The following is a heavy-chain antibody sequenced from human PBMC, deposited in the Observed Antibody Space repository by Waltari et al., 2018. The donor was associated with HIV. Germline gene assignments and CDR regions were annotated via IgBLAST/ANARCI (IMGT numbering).Heavy chain of an antibody. D-gene: IGHD3-22*01. CDR1: GYTFTSYH. Sequence: QVQLVQSGAEVKKPGASVKVSCKASGYTFTSYHMHWVRQAPGKGLEWMGIINPSGGSTSYAQKFQGRVTMTRDTSTSTVYMELSSLRSEDTAVYYCARCLRYYYDSSGYSPPDYWGQGTLVTVSS. CDR2: INPSGGST. J-gene: IGHJ4*02. V-gene: IGHV1-46*01. CDR3: ARCLRYYYDSSGYSPPDY.